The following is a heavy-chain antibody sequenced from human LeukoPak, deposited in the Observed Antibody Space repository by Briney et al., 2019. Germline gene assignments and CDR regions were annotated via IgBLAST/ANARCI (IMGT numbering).Heavy chain of an antibody. CDR1: GFTFSSYA. J-gene: IGHJ4*02. CDR2: ISGSGDST. Sequence: QPGGSVRLSCAASGFTFSSYAMRWVRQAPGKGLEWVSAISGSGDSTYYADSVKGRFTISRDNSKNTLYLQMNSLRAEDTAVYYCADSNYWYPVDYWGQGTLVTVSS. V-gene: IGHV3-23*01. D-gene: IGHD4-11*01. CDR3: ADSNYWYPVDY.